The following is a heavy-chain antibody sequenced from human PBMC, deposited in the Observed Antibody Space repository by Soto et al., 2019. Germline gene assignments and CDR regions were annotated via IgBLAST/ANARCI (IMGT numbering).Heavy chain of an antibody. CDR1: GYSISSGYY. Sequence: PSETLSLTCAVSGYSISSGYYWGWIRQPPGKGLEWIGSIYHSGSTYYNPSLKSRVTISVVTSKNQFSLKLSSVTAADTAVYYCAREQLGPNDYYYYYGMDVWGHGTTATVSS. D-gene: IGHD6-6*01. CDR2: IYHSGST. V-gene: IGHV4-38-2*01. J-gene: IGHJ6*02. CDR3: AREQLGPNDYYYYYGMDV.